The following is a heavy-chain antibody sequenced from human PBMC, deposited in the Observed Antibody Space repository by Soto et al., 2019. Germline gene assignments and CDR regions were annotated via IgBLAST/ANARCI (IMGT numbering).Heavy chain of an antibody. J-gene: IGHJ5*02. CDR2: INHSGST. Sequence: QVQLQQWGAGLLKPSETLSLTCAVYGGSFSGYYWSWIRQPPGKGLEWIGEINHSGSTNYNPSLKSRVNISVDTSKNQFSLKLSSVTAADTAVYYCARSPRFGIAVAGYNWFDPWGQGTLVTVSS. V-gene: IGHV4-34*01. CDR1: GGSFSGYY. CDR3: ARSPRFGIAVAGYNWFDP. D-gene: IGHD6-19*01.